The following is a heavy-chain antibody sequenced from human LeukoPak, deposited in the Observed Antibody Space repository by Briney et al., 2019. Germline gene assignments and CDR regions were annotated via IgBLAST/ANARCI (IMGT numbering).Heavy chain of an antibody. CDR1: GFTSKCYA. CDR2: ISGSGGST. V-gene: IGHV3-23*01. Sequence: SVTLSGACAGFTSKCYAMSWVRQAPEKGLDWVSAISGSGGSTYYADSVKDGFTISRDNSKNTPFLQMNSLRAEGTAVYYWAKPSAWEYGDYYFDYWGQGTLVTVSS. J-gene: IGHJ4*02. CDR3: AKPSAWEYGDYYFDY. D-gene: IGHD4-17*01.